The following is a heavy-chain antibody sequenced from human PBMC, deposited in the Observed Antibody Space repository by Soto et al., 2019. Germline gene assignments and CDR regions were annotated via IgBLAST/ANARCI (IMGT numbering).Heavy chain of an antibody. CDR3: ATKDDHKDDQPYYYGMDI. D-gene: IGHD3-16*01. V-gene: IGHV1-18*01. CDR2: ISVFNGDT. J-gene: IGHJ6*02. CDR1: GYTSSSYG. Sequence: QVQLLQSGGEVKTPGASLKVSCKAIGYTSSSYGINWVRQAPGQGLEWMGWISVFNGDTKYAQKFQVRVAITKDPGTSTAHMELRSLRSDDAAVYFCATKDDHKDDQPYYYGMDIWGQGTTVTVSS.